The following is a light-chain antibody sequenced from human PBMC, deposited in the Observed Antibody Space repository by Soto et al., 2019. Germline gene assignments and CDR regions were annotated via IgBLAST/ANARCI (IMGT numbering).Light chain of an antibody. CDR2: EVS. Sequence: QSVLTQPASVSGSRGQSITMSCTGTSRDVGGYNYVCWYQQHPGKAPKLMIYEVSNRPSGVSNRFSGSKSGNTASLTISGLQAEDEADYYCSSYTSSSTLYVFGTGTKVTVL. J-gene: IGLJ1*01. CDR1: SRDVGGYNY. CDR3: SSYTSSSTLYV. V-gene: IGLV2-14*01.